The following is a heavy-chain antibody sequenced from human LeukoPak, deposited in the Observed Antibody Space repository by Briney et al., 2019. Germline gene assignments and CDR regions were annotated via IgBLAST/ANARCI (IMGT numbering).Heavy chain of an antibody. V-gene: IGHV3-7*01. Sequence: GGSLRLSCAASGFTFSSYWMSWVRQAPGKGLEWVANIKQDGSEKYYVDSVKGRFTISRDNAKNSLYLQMNRLRAEDTAVYYCARVCTIFGVVIMDYFDYWGQGTLVTVSS. D-gene: IGHD3-3*01. CDR3: ARVCTIFGVVIMDYFDY. J-gene: IGHJ4*02. CDR2: IKQDGSEK. CDR1: GFTFSSYW.